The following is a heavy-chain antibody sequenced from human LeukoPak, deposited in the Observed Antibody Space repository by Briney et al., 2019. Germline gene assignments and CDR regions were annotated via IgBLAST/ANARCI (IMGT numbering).Heavy chain of an antibody. CDR3: ARGGYCNTTTCYPERWFVP. CDR1: GGSVISRNHY. V-gene: IGHV4-39*01. J-gene: IGHJ5*02. D-gene: IGHD2-2*01. CDR2: IYYSGST. Sequence: SETLSLTCTASGGSVISRNHYWGWIRQPPGKGLEWMGSIYYSGSTYSNPSLKSRVTISVDTSKNQVSLKLSSVTAADTAVYYCARGGYCNTTTCYPERWFVPWGQGTLVTVSS.